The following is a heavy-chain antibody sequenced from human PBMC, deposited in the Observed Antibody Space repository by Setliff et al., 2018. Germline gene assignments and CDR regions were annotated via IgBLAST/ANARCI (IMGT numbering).Heavy chain of an antibody. Sequence: ASVKVSCKASGYSFRLYAIHWLRQAPGQRLEWMGWMNIDNGKIGYSQDFQDRVTFSRDTSADIAYMELSRLRSDDMAVYYCARGYCDGIGCPAPLYYFDSWGQGTLVTVSS. V-gene: IGHV1-3*03. CDR1: GYSFRLYA. D-gene: IGHD3-9*01. CDR3: ARGYCDGIGCPAPLYYFDS. J-gene: IGHJ4*02. CDR2: MNIDNGKI.